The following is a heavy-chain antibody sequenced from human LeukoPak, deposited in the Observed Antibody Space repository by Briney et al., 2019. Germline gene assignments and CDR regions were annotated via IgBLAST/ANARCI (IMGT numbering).Heavy chain of an antibody. J-gene: IGHJ4*02. CDR2: INAGNGNT. D-gene: IGHD2-15*01. V-gene: IGHV1-3*01. Sequence: ASVKVSCKAPGYTFTSYAMHWVRQAPGQRRGWMGWINAGNGNTKYSQKFQGRVTITRDTSASTAYMQLSSLRSEDTAVYYCASGRDTALDYWGQGTLVTVSS. CDR3: ASGRDTALDY. CDR1: GYTFTSYA.